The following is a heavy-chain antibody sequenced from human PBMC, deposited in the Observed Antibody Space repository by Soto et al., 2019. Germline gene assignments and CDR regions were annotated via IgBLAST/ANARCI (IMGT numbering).Heavy chain of an antibody. CDR2: INAGNGNT. D-gene: IGHD2-2*01. V-gene: IGHV1-3*01. Sequence: ASVKVSCKDSGYTFTSYAMHWVRPAPGQRLEWMGWINAGNGNTKYSQRFQGRVTITRDTSASTAYMELSSLRSEDTAVYYCVQSTTGPPYCYCGMDVWGQGTTVTVSS. CDR3: VQSTTGPPYCYCGMDV. CDR1: GYTFTSYA. J-gene: IGHJ6*02.